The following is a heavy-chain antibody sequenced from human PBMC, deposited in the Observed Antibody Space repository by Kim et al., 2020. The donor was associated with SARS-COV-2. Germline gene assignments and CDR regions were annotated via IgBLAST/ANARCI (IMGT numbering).Heavy chain of an antibody. CDR2: VYYNGNT. CDR1: GGSITGSSYF. J-gene: IGHJ4*02. Sequence: SETLSLTCTVSGGSITGSSYFWGWIRQSPEKGLEWVGSVYYNGNTYYNPSLKSRTTISVDTSNNQFSLKLSSVTATDTAVYYCARHEPYDYWGPGTLVTV. CDR3: ARHEPYDY. V-gene: IGHV4-39*01.